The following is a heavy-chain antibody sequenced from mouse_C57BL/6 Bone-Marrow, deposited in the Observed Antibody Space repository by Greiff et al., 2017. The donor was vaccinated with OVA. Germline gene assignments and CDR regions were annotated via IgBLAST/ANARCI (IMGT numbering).Heavy chain of an antibody. J-gene: IGHJ1*03. CDR2: INSDGGST. D-gene: IGHD1-1*01. CDR3: ARIYYYARFDV. Sequence: EVQRVESGGGLVQPGESLKLSCESNEYAFPSHDMSWVRQTPEKRLELVAAINSDGGSTYYPDTMERRFIISRDNTKKTLYLQMSSLRSEDTALYYCARIYYYARFDVWGTGTTVTVSS. CDR1: EYAFPSHD. V-gene: IGHV5-2*01.